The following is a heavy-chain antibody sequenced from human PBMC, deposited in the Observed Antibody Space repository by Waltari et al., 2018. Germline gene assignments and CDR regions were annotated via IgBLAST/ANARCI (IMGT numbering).Heavy chain of an antibody. J-gene: IGHJ5*02. CDR2: VNPDSGAT. CDR1: GYTFINYE. D-gene: IGHD3-3*01. V-gene: IGHV1-8*02. Sequence: QVQLVQSGAEVLKPGASVKVSCQASGYTFINYEINWVRQAAGQGFEWMGWVNPDSGATAYAQKFQGRITMTWDTSISTVYMELSNLRSDDTAVLYCARGRDVFANFDYNWFDPWGQGTLVTDSS. CDR3: ARGRDVFANFDYNWFDP.